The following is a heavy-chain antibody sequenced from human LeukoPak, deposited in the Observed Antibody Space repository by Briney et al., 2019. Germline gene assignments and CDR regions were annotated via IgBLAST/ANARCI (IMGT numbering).Heavy chain of an antibody. CDR1: GSSISSGVYY. J-gene: IGHJ3*02. Sequence: SETLSLTCTVSGSSISSGVYYWSWIRQPAGKGLEWIGRIHTRGTTNYNPSLKSRVTISVDTSKNHFSLKLTSVTAADTAVYYCARGPYKYDGSGAFDIWGQGTMVTVSS. CDR3: ARGPYKYDGSGAFDI. CDR2: IHTRGTT. D-gene: IGHD3-22*01. V-gene: IGHV4-61*02.